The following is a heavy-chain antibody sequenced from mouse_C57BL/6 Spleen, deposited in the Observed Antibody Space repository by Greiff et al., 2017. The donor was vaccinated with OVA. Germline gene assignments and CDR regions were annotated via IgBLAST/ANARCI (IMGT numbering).Heavy chain of an antibody. CDR3: ARGANWGYFDV. Sequence: EVKLVESGPELVKPGASVKIPCKASGYTFTDYNMDWVKQSPGKSLEWIGDINPNNGGTIYNQKFKGKATLTVDKSSSTAYMELRSLTSEDTAVYYCARGANWGYFDVWGTGTTVTVSS. CDR1: GYTFTDYN. CDR2: INPNNGGT. J-gene: IGHJ1*03. V-gene: IGHV1-18*01. D-gene: IGHD4-1*01.